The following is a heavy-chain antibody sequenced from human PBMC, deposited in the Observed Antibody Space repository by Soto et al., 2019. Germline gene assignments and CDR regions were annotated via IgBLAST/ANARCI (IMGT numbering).Heavy chain of an antibody. CDR2: IIPIFGTA. J-gene: IGHJ6*02. Sequence: EASVKVSCKASGGTFSSYAISWVRQAPGQGLEWMGGIIPIFGTANYAQKFQGRVTITADESTSTAYMELSSLRSEDTAVYYCARDNPTIFGVVIRGPDYYYYGMDVWGQGTTVTVSS. V-gene: IGHV1-69*13. D-gene: IGHD3-3*01. CDR3: ARDNPTIFGVVIRGPDYYYYGMDV. CDR1: GGTFSSYA.